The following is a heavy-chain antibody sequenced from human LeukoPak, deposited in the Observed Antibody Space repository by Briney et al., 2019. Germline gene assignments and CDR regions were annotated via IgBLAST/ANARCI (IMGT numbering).Heavy chain of an antibody. CDR1: GFTFSSYA. CDR3: ARGLEMLDY. J-gene: IGHJ4*02. Sequence: GSLRLSCAASGFTFSSYAMSWVRQPPGKGLEWIGEINHSGSTNYNPSLKSRVTISVDTSKNQFSLKLSSVTAADTAVYYCARGLEMLDYWGQGTLVTVSS. CDR2: INHSGST. D-gene: IGHD5-24*01. V-gene: IGHV4-34*01.